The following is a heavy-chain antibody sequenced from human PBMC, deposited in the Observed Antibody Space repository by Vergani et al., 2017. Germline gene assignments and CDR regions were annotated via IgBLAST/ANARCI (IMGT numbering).Heavy chain of an antibody. J-gene: IGHJ4*02. CDR1: GFTFSSYS. CDR2: ISSSSSTI. V-gene: IGHV3-48*01. CDR3: ARDPPYYDDILHRYYFDY. Sequence: EVQLVESGGGLVQPGGSLRLSCAASGFTFSSYSMNWVRQAPGKGLEWVSYISSSSSTIYYADSVKGRFTISRDNAKNSLYLQMNSLRAEDTAVYYCARDPPYYDDILHRYYFDYWGQGTLVTVSS. D-gene: IGHD3-22*01.